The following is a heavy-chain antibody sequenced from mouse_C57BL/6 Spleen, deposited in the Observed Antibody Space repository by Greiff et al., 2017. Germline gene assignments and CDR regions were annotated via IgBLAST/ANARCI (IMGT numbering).Heavy chain of an antibody. Sequence: VQRVESGPELVKPGASVKISCKASGYAFSSSWMNWVKQRPGKGLEWIGRIYPGDGDTNYNGKFKGKATLTADKSSSTAYMQLSSLTSEDSAVYFCANGYGPLYAMDYWGQGTSVTVSS. CDR2: IYPGDGDT. D-gene: IGHD1-1*01. CDR3: ANGYGPLYAMDY. CDR1: GYAFSSSW. J-gene: IGHJ4*01. V-gene: IGHV1-82*01.